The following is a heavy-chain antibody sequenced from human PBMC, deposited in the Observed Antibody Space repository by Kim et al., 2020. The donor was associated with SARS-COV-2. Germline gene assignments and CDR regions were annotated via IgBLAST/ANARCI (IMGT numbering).Heavy chain of an antibody. D-gene: IGHD4-17*01. Sequence: DSVKSRITISSDNPKNTLYIQMNYLRAEDTAVYYCARQAVTTGADYLDYWGQRTLVTVSS. CDR3: ARQAVTTGADYLDY. J-gene: IGHJ4*02. V-gene: IGHV3-53*01.